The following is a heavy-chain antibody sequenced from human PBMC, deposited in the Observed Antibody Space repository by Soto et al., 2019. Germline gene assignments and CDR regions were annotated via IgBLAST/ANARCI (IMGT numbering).Heavy chain of an antibody. D-gene: IGHD2-8*01. V-gene: IGHV1-69*01. Sequence: QVQLVQSGAEVKKPGSSVKVSCKASGGTFSSYAISWVRQAPGQGLEWMGGLIPIFGTANYAQKFQGRVTITADESTSTPYMELSSLRSDDTAVYYCARGRGRMLYVIRYYYGTDVWGQGTTVTVSS. J-gene: IGHJ6*02. CDR1: GGTFSSYA. CDR2: LIPIFGTA. CDR3: ARGRGRMLYVIRYYYGTDV.